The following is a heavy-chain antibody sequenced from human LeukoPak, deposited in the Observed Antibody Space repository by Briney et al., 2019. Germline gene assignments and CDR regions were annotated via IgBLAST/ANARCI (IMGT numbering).Heavy chain of an antibody. D-gene: IGHD6-19*01. V-gene: IGHV3-30*18. J-gene: IGHJ4*02. CDR1: GFTFSSYG. CDR2: ISYDGSNK. CDR3: AKDRIAVAGTFDY. Sequence: GRSLRLSCEASGFTFSSYGMHWVRQAPGKGLEWVAVISYDGSNKYYADSVKGRFTISRDNSKNTLYLQMNSLRAEDTAVYYCAKDRIAVAGTFDYWGQGTLVTVSS.